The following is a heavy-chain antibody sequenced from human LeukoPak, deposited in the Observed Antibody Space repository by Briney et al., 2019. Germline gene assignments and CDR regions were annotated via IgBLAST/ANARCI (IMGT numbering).Heavy chain of an antibody. V-gene: IGHV1-69*04. D-gene: IGHD3-22*01. Sequence: SVKVSCKASGGTFSSYAISWVRQAPGQGLEWMGRIIPILGIANYAQKFQGRVTITADKSTSTAYMELSSLRSEDTAVYYCARERASDLHYYDSSGYAFDIWGQGTMVTVSS. J-gene: IGHJ3*02. CDR1: GGTFSSYA. CDR3: ARERASDLHYYDSSGYAFDI. CDR2: IIPILGIA.